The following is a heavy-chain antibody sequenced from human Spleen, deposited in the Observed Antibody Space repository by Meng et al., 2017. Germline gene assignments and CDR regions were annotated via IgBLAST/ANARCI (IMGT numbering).Heavy chain of an antibody. Sequence: SETLSLTCVVSGGSFSDYYWSWIRQPPGKGLEWIGEINHSGSTNYNPSLKSRVTISVDTSKNQFSLKLSSVTAADTAVYYCAGGAVVTLIFYHAMDVWGQGTTVTVSS. CDR2: INHSGST. V-gene: IGHV4-34*01. J-gene: IGHJ6*02. D-gene: IGHD2-21*02. CDR3: AGGAVVTLIFYHAMDV. CDR1: GGSFSDYY.